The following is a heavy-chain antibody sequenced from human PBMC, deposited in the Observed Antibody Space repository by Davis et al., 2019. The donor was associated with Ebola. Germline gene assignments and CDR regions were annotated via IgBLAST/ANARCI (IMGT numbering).Heavy chain of an antibody. V-gene: IGHV3-33*06. CDR3: AKDFHDYGDSTHTLHS. J-gene: IGHJ5*01. CDR1: GFTFSIYG. Sequence: GESLKISCEASGFTFSIYGMHWVRQAPGKGLEWVAVIWYAGNNKYYADSVKGRFTISRDNSKNALFLQMDSLRAEDTAVHYCAKDFHDYGDSTHTLHSWGQGTLVTVSS. D-gene: IGHD4-17*01. CDR2: IWYAGNNK.